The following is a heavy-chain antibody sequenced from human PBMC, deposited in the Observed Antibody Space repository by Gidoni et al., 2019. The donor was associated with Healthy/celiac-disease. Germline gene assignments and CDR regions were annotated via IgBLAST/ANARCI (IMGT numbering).Heavy chain of an antibody. J-gene: IGHJ3*02. Sequence: QVQLQESGPGLVKPSQTLSLTCTVSGCSISSGGYYWSWIRQHPGKGLEWIGYIYYSGSTYYNPSLKSRVTISVDTSKNQFSLKLSSVTAADTAVYYCARGVEDQLLYRFAAFDIWGQGTMVTVSS. CDR3: ARGVEDQLLYRFAAFDI. V-gene: IGHV4-31*03. CDR2: IYYSGST. D-gene: IGHD2-2*02. CDR1: GCSISSGGYY.